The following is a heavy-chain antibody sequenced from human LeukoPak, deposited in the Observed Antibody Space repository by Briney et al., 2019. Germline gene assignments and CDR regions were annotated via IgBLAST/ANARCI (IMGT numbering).Heavy chain of an antibody. V-gene: IGHV4-34*01. D-gene: IGHD2-21*01. CDR1: GGSFSGYY. Sequence: KTSETLSLTCAVYGGSFSGYYWSWIRQPPGKGLEWIGEINHSGSTNYNPSLKSRVTISVDTSKNQFSLKLSSVTAADTAVYYCARAALPVWWSSYYFDYWGQGTLVTVSS. J-gene: IGHJ4*02. CDR2: INHSGST. CDR3: ARAALPVWWSSYYFDY.